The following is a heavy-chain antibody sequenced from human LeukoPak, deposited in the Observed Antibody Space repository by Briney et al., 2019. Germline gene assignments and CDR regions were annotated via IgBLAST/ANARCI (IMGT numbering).Heavy chain of an antibody. D-gene: IGHD4-23*01. Sequence: PSETLSLTCTVSGGSISSNYWSWIRQPPGKGLEWIGYIYYSGSTNYNPSLKSRVTISVDTSKNQFSLKLSSVTAADTAVYYCARREVTETDAFDNWGQGTMVTVSS. V-gene: IGHV4-59*01. CDR2: IYYSGST. CDR3: ARREVTETDAFDN. CDR1: GGSISSNY. J-gene: IGHJ3*02.